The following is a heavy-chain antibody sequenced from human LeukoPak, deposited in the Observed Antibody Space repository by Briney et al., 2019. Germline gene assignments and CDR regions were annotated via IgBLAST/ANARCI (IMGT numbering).Heavy chain of an antibody. CDR1: GFDFSTYG. J-gene: IGHJ4*02. CDR2: ISYDGSLQ. CDR3: AKWARYCTNGVCYYFDY. D-gene: IGHD2-8*01. V-gene: IGHV3-30*18. Sequence: HPGGSLRLSCEASGFDFSTYGMHWVRQAPGKGLEWVAVISYDGSLQYYADSVKGRFTVSRDNSKNTLYLQMNSLRPEDTAVYYCAKWARYCTNGVCYYFDYWGQGTLVTVSS.